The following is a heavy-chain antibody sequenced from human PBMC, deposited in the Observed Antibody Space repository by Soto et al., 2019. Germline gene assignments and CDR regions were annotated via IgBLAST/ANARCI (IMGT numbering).Heavy chain of an antibody. CDR2: ISYDGSNK. CDR3: ARPLWRNDYNWEYFDL. J-gene: IGHJ2*01. CDR1: GFTFSSYA. Sequence: QVQLVESGGGVVQPGRSLRLSCAASGFTFSSYAMHWVRQAPGKGLEWVAVISYDGSNKYYADSVKGRFTISRDNSKNTLDLQMNSLRAEDTAVYYCARPLWRNDYNWEYFDLWGRGTLVTVSS. D-gene: IGHD4-4*01. V-gene: IGHV3-30-3*01.